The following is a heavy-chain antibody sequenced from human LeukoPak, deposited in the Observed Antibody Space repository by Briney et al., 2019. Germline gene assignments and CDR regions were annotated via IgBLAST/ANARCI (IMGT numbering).Heavy chain of an antibody. V-gene: IGHV4-39*01. D-gene: IGHD3-10*01. Sequence: SETLSLTCTGSGGSISSTGSFWGWIRQPPGKGLEWIGSIYSGGITYYNPSLKSRVTISVDTSKNQFSLKLSSVTAADTAVYYCASERITMVRGVRPWGQGTLVTVSS. CDR1: GGSISSTGSF. CDR3: ASERITMVRGVRP. CDR2: IYSGGIT. J-gene: IGHJ5*02.